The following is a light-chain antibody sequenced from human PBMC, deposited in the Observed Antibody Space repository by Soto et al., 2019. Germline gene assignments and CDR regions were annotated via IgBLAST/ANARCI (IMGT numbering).Light chain of an antibody. CDR3: QQHYNYPT. CDR1: QSISDW. V-gene: IGKV1-5*03. J-gene: IGKJ1*01. CDR2: RAS. Sequence: DIQMTQSPSTLSASVGDRVTITCRASQSISDWLAWYQQKPGKAPKLLIHRASSLESEVPSRFSGRGSGTDFTLTTSSLQPDDFATYYCQQHYNYPTFGQGTKVDIK.